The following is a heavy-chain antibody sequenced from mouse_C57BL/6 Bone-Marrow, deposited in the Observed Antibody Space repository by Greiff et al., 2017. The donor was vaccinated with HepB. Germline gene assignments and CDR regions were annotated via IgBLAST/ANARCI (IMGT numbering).Heavy chain of an antibody. V-gene: IGHV3-6*01. CDR3: ARGGDGSLYFDY. D-gene: IGHD2-3*01. Sequence: EVQLRESGPGLVKPSQSLSLTCSVTGYSITSGYYWNWIRQFPGNKLEWMGYISYDGSNNYNPSLKNRISITRDTSKNQFFLKLNSVTTEDTATYYCARGGDGSLYFDYWGQGTTLTVSS. CDR1: GYSITSGYY. J-gene: IGHJ2*01. CDR2: ISYDGSN.